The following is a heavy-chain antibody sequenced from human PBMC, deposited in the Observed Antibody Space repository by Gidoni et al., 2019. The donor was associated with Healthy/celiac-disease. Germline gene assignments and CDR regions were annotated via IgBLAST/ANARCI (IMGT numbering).Heavy chain of an antibody. V-gene: IGHV3-48*02. Sequence: KGLEWVSYISSSSSTIYYADSVKGRFTISRDNAKNSLYLQMNSLRDEDTAVYYCARVEEKNSGGYCSSTSCYNRGEYFQHWGQGTLVTVSS. D-gene: IGHD2-2*02. CDR3: ARVEEKNSGGYCSSTSCYNRGEYFQH. J-gene: IGHJ1*01. CDR2: ISSSSSTI.